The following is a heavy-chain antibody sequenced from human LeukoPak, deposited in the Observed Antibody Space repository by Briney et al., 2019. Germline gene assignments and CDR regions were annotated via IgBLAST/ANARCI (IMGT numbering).Heavy chain of an antibody. Sequence: GRSLRLSCAASGFTFDDYAMHWVRQAPGKGLEWVSGISWNSGSIGYADSVKGRFTISRDNAKNSLYLQMNSLRAEDMALYYCAKDTKAVVSYYFDYWGQGTLVTVSS. J-gene: IGHJ4*02. CDR3: AKDTKAVVSYYFDY. CDR2: ISWNSGSI. D-gene: IGHD2-2*01. V-gene: IGHV3-9*03. CDR1: GFTFDDYA.